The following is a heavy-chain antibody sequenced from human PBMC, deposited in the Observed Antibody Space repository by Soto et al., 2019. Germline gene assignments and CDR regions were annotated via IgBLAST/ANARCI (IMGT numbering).Heavy chain of an antibody. D-gene: IGHD3-22*01. CDR2: IYYSGST. V-gene: IGHV4-59*01. CDR3: ARMHYYDSSGLDY. CDR1: GGSIGSYY. Sequence: SETLSLTCPVSGGSIGSYYWSWIRQPPGKGLEWIGFIYYSGSTNYNPSLKSRVTISVDTSKNQFSLKLSSVTAADTAVYYCARMHYYDSSGLDYWGQGTLVTVSS. J-gene: IGHJ4*02.